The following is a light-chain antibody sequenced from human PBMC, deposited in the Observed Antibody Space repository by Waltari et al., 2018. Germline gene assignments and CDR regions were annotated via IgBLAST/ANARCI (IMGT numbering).Light chain of an antibody. J-gene: IGLJ7*01. CDR1: HSNIGNNY. V-gene: IGLV1-51*02. CDR3: GTWDSSLSGAV. Sequence: QSVLTQPPSVSAAPGQRVTISSSGGHSNIGNNYVSWYRQFPGTAPKLLIYEDSERPSGVPGRFSGSKSGTSATLDSTGLQAGDEADYYCGTWDSSLSGAVFGGGTHLTVL. CDR2: EDS.